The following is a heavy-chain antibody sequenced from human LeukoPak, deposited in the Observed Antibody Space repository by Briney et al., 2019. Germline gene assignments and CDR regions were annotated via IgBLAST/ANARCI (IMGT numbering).Heavy chain of an antibody. CDR3: ASTRAYGSGSPWDMDV. V-gene: IGHV3-33*01. CDR1: GFTFSSYG. J-gene: IGHJ6*03. D-gene: IGHD3-10*01. CDR2: VWYDGSNK. Sequence: GRSLRLSCAASGFTFSSYGMHWVRQAPGKGLEWVAVVWYDGSNKYYADSVKGRFTISRDNSKNTLYLQMNSLRAEDTAVYYCASTRAYGSGSPWDMDVWGKGTTVTVS.